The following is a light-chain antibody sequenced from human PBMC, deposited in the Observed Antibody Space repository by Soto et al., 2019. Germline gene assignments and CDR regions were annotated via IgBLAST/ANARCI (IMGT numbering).Light chain of an antibody. CDR3: QQRSNGPLT. CDR1: QSVSSD. CDR2: DAS. J-gene: IGKJ4*01. V-gene: IGKV3-11*01. Sequence: EIVLTQSPATLSLSPGERAPLSCRASQSVSSDVAWYHQKPGQAPRLLSYDASRRATGIPARVSGSGSGTDFTLTISSLEPEDLAVYYCQQRSNGPLTFGGGTKVEIK.